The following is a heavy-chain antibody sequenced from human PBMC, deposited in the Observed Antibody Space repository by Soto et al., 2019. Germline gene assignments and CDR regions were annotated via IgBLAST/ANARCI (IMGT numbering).Heavy chain of an antibody. CDR3: ARAGFSFKRQLGYYYYYGMDV. D-gene: IGHD6-6*01. CDR2: IIPIFGTA. J-gene: IGHJ6*02. CDR1: GGTFSSYA. V-gene: IGHV1-69*13. Sequence: SVKVSCKASGGTFSSYAISWVRQAPGQGLEWMGGIIPIFGTANYAQKFQGRVTITADESTSTAYMELSSLRSEDTAVYYCARAGFSFKRQLGYYYYYGMDVWGQGTTVTVSS.